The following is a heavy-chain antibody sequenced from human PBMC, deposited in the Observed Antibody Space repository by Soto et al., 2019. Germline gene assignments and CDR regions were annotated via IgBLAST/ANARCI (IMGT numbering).Heavy chain of an antibody. V-gene: IGHV3-9*01. CDR2: ISWNSKNI. CDR3: AKDINFGTPVPIFDS. Sequence: GGSLRLSCAASGFTFDGFTFDDYSMHWVRQAPGKGLEWVSGISWNSKNIDYADSVKGRFTISRDNAKDSLDLQMDSLRVEDTALYYCAKDINFGTPVPIFDSWGQGTQVTVSS. D-gene: IGHD1-7*01. J-gene: IGHJ4*02. CDR1: GFTFDGFTFDDYS.